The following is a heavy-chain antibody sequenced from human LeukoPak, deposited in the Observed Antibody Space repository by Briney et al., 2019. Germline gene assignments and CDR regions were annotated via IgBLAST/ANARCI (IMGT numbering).Heavy chain of an antibody. D-gene: IGHD5-18*01. Sequence: PGGSLRLSCAASGFTFSTYAMNWVRQAPGKGLEWVSAISGSGTGTYYADSVKGRFTISRDNSKNTLYLQMNSLRAEDTAVYYCAKGMNTAMVPFDYWGQGTLVTVSS. V-gene: IGHV3-23*01. CDR3: AKGMNTAMVPFDY. J-gene: IGHJ4*02. CDR2: ISGSGTGT. CDR1: GFTFSTYA.